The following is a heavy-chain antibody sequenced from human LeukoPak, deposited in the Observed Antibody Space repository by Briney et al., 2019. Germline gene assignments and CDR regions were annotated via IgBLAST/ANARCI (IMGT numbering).Heavy chain of an antibody. CDR1: LTELS. J-gene: IGHJ4*02. CDR2: FDPEDGET. CDR3: ATVYSGYDLGFDY. V-gene: IGHV1-24*01. D-gene: IGHD5-12*01. Sequence: LTELSMHWVRQAPGKGLEWMGGFDPEDGETIYAQKFQGRVTMTEDTSTDTAYMELSSLRSEDTAVYYCATVYSGYDLGFDYWGQGTLVTVSS.